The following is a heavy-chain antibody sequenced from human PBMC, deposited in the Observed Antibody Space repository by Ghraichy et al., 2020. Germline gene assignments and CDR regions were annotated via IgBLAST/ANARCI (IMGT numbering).Heavy chain of an antibody. J-gene: IGHJ4*02. CDR2: ISSSSSYI. CDR1: GFTFSSYS. CDR3: ASNYYGSGSYVEY. V-gene: IGHV3-21*01. D-gene: IGHD3-10*01. Sequence: GGSLRLSCAASGFTFSSYSMNWVRQAPGKGLEWVSSISSSSSYIYYADSVKGRFTISRDNAKNSLYLQMNSLRAEDTAVYYCASNYYGSGSYVEYWGQGTLVTVSS.